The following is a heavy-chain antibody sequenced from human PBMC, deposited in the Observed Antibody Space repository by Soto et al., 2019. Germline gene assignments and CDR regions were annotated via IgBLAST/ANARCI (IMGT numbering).Heavy chain of an antibody. CDR1: GGSISSDGYY. CDR2: IYYSGST. D-gene: IGHD3-10*01. J-gene: IGHJ4*02. V-gene: IGHV4-31*03. Sequence: QVQLQESGPGLVKPSQTLSLTCTVSGGSISSDGYYWSWIRQHPGKGLEWIGYIYYSGSTFYNPSLKSRVSMSVDTSKNQFSLKLSSVTAADTDVYYCGRWAVSYYFDYWGQGTPVTVSS. CDR3: GRWAVSYYFDY.